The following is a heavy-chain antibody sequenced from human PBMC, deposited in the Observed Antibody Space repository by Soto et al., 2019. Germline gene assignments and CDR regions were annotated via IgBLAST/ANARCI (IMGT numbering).Heavy chain of an antibody. CDR2: IYYSGST. V-gene: IGHV4-30-4*01. J-gene: IGHJ4*02. Sequence: IRQPPVKGLEWIGYIYYSGSTYYNPSLKSRVTISVDTSKNQFSLKLSSVTAADTAVYYCARVPDYDSSGYPLYFDYWGQGTLVTVS. CDR3: ARVPDYDSSGYPLYFDY. D-gene: IGHD3-22*01.